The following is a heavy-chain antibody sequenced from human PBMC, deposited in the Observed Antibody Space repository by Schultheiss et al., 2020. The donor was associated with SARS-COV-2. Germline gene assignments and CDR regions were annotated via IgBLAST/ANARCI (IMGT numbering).Heavy chain of an antibody. D-gene: IGHD6-13*01. J-gene: IGHJ4*02. Sequence: SETLSLTCTVSGGSISSYYWSWIRQPPGKGLEWIGEINHSGSTNYNPSLKSRVTISVDTSKNQFSLKLSSVTAADTAVYYCARGVQQLVRRGLDYWGQGTLVTVSS. V-gene: IGHV4-34*01. CDR2: INHSGST. CDR3: ARGVQQLVRRGLDY. CDR1: GGSISSYY.